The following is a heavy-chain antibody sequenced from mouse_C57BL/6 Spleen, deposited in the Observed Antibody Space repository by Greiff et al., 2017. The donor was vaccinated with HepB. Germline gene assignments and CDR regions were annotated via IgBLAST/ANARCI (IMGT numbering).Heavy chain of an antibody. V-gene: IGHV1-82*01. D-gene: IGHD3-2*02. CDR1: GYAFSSSW. Sequence: VMLVESGPELVKPGASVKISCKASGYAFSSSWMNWVKQRPGKGLEWIGRIYPGDGDTNYNGKFKGKATLTADKSSSTAYMQLSSLTSEDSAVYFCAKPAQASYFDYWGQGTTLTVSS. J-gene: IGHJ2*01. CDR3: AKPAQASYFDY. CDR2: IYPGDGDT.